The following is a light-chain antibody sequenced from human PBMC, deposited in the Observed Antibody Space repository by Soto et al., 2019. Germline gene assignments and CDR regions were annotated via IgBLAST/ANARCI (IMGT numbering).Light chain of an antibody. J-gene: IGLJ2*01. CDR3: CSYAGGSTWV. CDR2: DAS. CDR1: SGDIGNYYF. V-gene: IGLV2-23*01. Sequence: QSALTQPASVSGSPGQSITISCTGGSGDIGNYYFVSWYQHHPGKAPKLIIYDASKRPSGISNRFSGSKSGNTASLTISGLQADDEATYYCCSYAGGSTWVFGGGPKVTVL.